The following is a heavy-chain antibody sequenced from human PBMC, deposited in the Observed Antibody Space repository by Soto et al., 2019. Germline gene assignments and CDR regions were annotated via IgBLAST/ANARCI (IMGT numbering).Heavy chain of an antibody. J-gene: IGHJ4*02. CDR3: ARDPGGYYFDY. CDR1: GFTFSSYA. D-gene: IGHD3-10*01. V-gene: IGHV3-30-3*01. CDR2: ISYDGSNK. Sequence: LRLSCAASGFTFSSYAMHWVRQAPGKGLEWVAVISYDGSNKYYADSVKGRFTISRDNSKNTLYLQMNSLRAEDTAVYYCARDPGGYYFDYWGQGTLVTVSS.